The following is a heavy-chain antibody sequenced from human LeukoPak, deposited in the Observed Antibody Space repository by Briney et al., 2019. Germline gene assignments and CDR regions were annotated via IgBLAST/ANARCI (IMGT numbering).Heavy chain of an antibody. CDR2: IWYDGSNK. CDR1: GFTFSSYG. Sequence: GGSLRLSCAASGFTFSSYGMHWVRQAPGKGLEWVAVIWYDGSNKYYADSVKGRFTISRDNSKNTLYLQMNSLRAEDTAVYYCARDGNIAVAGLYYYYGMDVWGQGTTATVSS. J-gene: IGHJ6*02. V-gene: IGHV3-33*01. CDR3: ARDGNIAVAGLYYYYGMDV. D-gene: IGHD6-19*01.